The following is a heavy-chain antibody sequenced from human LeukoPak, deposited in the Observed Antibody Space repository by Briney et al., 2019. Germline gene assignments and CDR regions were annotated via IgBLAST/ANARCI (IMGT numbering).Heavy chain of an antibody. CDR1: GYTFTGYY. J-gene: IGHJ4*02. CDR3: ARDPSPAAASH. V-gene: IGHV1-69*04. CDR2: IIPILGIA. D-gene: IGHD6-13*01. Sequence: ASVKVSCKASGYTFTGYYMHWVRQAPGQGLEWMGRIIPILGIANYAQKFQGRVTITADKSTSTAYMELSSLRSEDTAVYYCARDPSPAAASHWGQGTLVTVSS.